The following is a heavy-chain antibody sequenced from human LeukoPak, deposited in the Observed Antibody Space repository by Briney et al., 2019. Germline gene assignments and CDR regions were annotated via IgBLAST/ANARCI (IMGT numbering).Heavy chain of an antibody. Sequence: GVLRLSCAASGFTFNTYNMNWVRQAPGKGLEWVSSISSSSSYIYYADSVEGRFTISRDNAKNSLYLQMNSLRAEDTAVYYCAELGITMIGGVWGKGTTVTISS. CDR1: GFTFNTYN. D-gene: IGHD3-10*02. CDR2: ISSSSSYI. V-gene: IGHV3-21*01. J-gene: IGHJ6*04. CDR3: AELGITMIGGV.